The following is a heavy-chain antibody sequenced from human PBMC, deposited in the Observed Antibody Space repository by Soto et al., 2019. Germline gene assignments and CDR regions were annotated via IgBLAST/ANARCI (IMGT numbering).Heavy chain of an antibody. CDR1: GYTFTSYG. Sequence: QVQLVQSGAEVKKPGASVKVSCKASGYTFTSYGISWVRQAPGQGLEWMGWISAYNGNTNYAQKLQGRVTMTTDTSTSTAYMELRSLRSDDTAVYYCARDLWGRGWHYYYYMDVWGKGTTVTVSS. J-gene: IGHJ6*03. D-gene: IGHD3-16*01. V-gene: IGHV1-18*01. CDR3: ARDLWGRGWHYYYYMDV. CDR2: ISAYNGNT.